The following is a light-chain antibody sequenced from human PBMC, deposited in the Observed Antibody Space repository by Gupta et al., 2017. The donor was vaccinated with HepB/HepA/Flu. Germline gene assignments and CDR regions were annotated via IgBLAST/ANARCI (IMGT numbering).Light chain of an antibody. J-gene: IGKJ2*01. CDR1: QSVSSYY. CDR2: ATS. V-gene: IGKV3-20*01. CDR3: QELASSPLYI. Sequence: EIVMTQSPGTLSLSPGEGATLSCRASQSVSSYYLAWYQQKSGQPPRLLIYATSSRAAGVPDRFRGSGSGTDFTLTITRLEPEDFAVYYCQELASSPLYIFGQGTKVEMK.